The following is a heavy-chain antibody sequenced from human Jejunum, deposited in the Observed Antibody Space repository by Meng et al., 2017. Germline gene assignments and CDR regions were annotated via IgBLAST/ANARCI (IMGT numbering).Heavy chain of an antibody. CDR3: VRRLAVAGTFDS. Sequence: GESLKISCAVSGFSFSDYWMHWVRQVPGKGLRWVSRINGDGTTTNYADSVKSRFTISRDNAKNTLYLIMSSLRVEDTALYYCVRRLAVAGTFDSWGQGTLVTVSS. CDR2: INGDGTTT. CDR1: GFSFSDYW. V-gene: IGHV3-74*01. J-gene: IGHJ4*02. D-gene: IGHD6-19*01.